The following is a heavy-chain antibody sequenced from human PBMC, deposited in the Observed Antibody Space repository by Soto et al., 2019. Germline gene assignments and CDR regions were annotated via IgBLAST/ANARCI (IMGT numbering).Heavy chain of an antibody. CDR2: ISYDGSNK. V-gene: IGHV3-30-3*01. Sequence: QVQLVESGGGVVQPGRSLRLSCAASGFTFSSYAMHWVRQAPGKGLEWVAVISYDGSNKYYADSVKGLFTISRDNSKNPLYLQMNSLRAEDTAVYYCAREALRPPSSISARRIDHNWFDPWGQGTLVTVSS. D-gene: IGHD6-6*01. J-gene: IGHJ5*02. CDR1: GFTFSSYA. CDR3: AREALRPPSSISARRIDHNWFDP.